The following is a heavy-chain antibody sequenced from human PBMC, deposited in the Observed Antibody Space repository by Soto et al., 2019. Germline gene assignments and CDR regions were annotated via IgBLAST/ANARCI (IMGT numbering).Heavy chain of an antibody. CDR1: GGSISSSSYY. Sequence: LSLTCTVSGGSISSSSYYWGWIRQPPGKGLEWIGSIYYSGSTYYNPSLKSRVTISVDTSKNQFSLKLSSVTAADTAVYYCARTYYDFWSGYYYSFDYWGQGTLVTVSS. CDR3: ARTYYDFWSGYYYSFDY. D-gene: IGHD3-3*01. J-gene: IGHJ4*02. V-gene: IGHV4-39*01. CDR2: IYYSGST.